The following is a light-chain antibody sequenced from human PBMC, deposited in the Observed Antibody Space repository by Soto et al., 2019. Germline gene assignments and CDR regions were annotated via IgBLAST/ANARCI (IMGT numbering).Light chain of an antibody. V-gene: IGLV1-44*01. CDR2: NNN. CDR1: SSNIGSNT. Sequence: QSVLTQPPSASGTPGQRVTISCSGSSSNIGSNTMSWCQQLPGTVPKLLIYNNNQRPSGVPDRFSGSKSGTSASLAISGLQSEDEADYYCATWDDGLDGVVFGGGTKLTVL. CDR3: ATWDDGLDGVV. J-gene: IGLJ2*01.